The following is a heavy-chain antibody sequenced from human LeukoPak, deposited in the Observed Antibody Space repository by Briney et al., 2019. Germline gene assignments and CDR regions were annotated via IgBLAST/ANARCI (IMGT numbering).Heavy chain of an antibody. V-gene: IGHV5-51*01. CDR3: ARATTIQLWLPGFFDH. CDR2: TYPGDSNT. Sequence: GESLKISCKGSGYSFTNNWISWVRQMPGKGLEWMGITYPGDSNTRYSPSFQGQVTISADKSISSAYLQWSSLKASDTAMYYCARATTIQLWLPGFFDHWGQGTLVTVSS. D-gene: IGHD5-18*01. J-gene: IGHJ4*02. CDR1: GYSFTNNW.